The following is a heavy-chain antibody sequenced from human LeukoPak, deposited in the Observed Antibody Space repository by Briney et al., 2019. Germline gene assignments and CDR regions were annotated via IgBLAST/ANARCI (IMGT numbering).Heavy chain of an antibody. D-gene: IGHD5-12*01. CDR1: GFTFNNYA. CDR2: IRGGT. CDR3: AKDLGGSTDY. J-gene: IGHJ4*02. Sequence: PGGSLRLSCAASGFTFNNYAVSWVRQAPGKGLEWVSLIRGGTYYADSVKGRFTISKDNSQKTVYLQMNSLRAEDTALYYCAKDLGGSTDYWGQGTLVTVSS. V-gene: IGHV3-23*01.